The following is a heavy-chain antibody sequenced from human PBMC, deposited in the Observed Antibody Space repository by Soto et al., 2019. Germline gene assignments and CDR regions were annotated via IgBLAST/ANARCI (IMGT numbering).Heavy chain of an antibody. J-gene: IGHJ6*02. CDR1: GGSMTTYY. D-gene: IGHD2-2*01. Sequence: SETLSLTCNVSGGSMTTYYWSWIRQPPGKGLECIWYIYSSGSAKYNPSLKSRVTISVDTSKKQFSLKLISVTAADTAVYYCARGGIRDCTSSRWSYYYDMDVWGQGTSVTVSS. V-gene: IGHV4-59*01. CDR3: ARGGIRDCTSSRWSYYYDMDV. CDR2: IYSSGSA.